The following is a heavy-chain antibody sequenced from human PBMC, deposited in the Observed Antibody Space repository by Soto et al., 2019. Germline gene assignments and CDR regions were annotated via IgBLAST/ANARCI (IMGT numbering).Heavy chain of an antibody. CDR1: GGTFSSYA. V-gene: IGHV1-69*12. CDR3: ARDLEEEVATDY. D-gene: IGHD5-12*01. Sequence: QVQLAQSGAEVKKPGSSVKVSCKASGGTFSSYAISWVRQAPGQGLEWMGGIIPIFGTANYAQKFQGRVTITADESTSTAYMELSSLRAEDTAVYYCARDLEEEVATDYWGQGTLVTVSS. J-gene: IGHJ4*02. CDR2: IIPIFGTA.